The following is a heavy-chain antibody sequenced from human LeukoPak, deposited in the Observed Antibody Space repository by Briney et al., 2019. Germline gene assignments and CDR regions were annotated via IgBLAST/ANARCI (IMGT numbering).Heavy chain of an antibody. J-gene: IGHJ4*02. CDR3: ATVDTKGIAAAGTPSGY. V-gene: IGHV1-24*01. D-gene: IGHD6-13*01. Sequence: GASVKVSCKVSGYTXTELSMHWVRQAPGKGLEWMGGFDPEDGETIYAQKFQGRVTMTEDTSTDKAYMELSSLRSDDTAVYYSATVDTKGIAAAGTPSGYWGQGTLVTVSS. CDR2: FDPEDGET. CDR1: GYTXTELS.